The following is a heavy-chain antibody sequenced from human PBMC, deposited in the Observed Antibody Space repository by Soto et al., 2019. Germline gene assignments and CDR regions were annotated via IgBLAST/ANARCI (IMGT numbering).Heavy chain of an antibody. Sequence: GASLKISCKGSGYSFTSYWIGWVRQMPGKGLEWMGIIYPGDSDTRYSPSFQGQVTISADKSISTAYLQWSSLKASDTAMYYCARSSVDRSGSDYIPVAFDYWGQGTLVTVSS. CDR2: IYPGDSDT. V-gene: IGHV5-51*01. D-gene: IGHD1-26*01. CDR1: GYSFTSYW. J-gene: IGHJ4*02. CDR3: ARSSVDRSGSDYIPVAFDY.